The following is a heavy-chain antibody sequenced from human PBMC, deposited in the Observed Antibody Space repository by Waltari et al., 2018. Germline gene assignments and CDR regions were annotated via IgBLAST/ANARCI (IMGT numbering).Heavy chain of an antibody. Sequence: EVQLVQSGAEVKKPGATVKISCKVSGYTFTDYYMHWVQQAPGKGLEWMGLVAYEDGGTRSAAKSEGRFTLTADTSTDTAYMELSSLRSEDAAVYYCATIKKTTRGAFDIWGQGTMVTVSS. D-gene: IGHD4-17*01. CDR2: VAYEDGGT. J-gene: IGHJ3*02. CDR1: GYTFTDYY. CDR3: ATIKKTTRGAFDI. V-gene: IGHV1-69-2*01.